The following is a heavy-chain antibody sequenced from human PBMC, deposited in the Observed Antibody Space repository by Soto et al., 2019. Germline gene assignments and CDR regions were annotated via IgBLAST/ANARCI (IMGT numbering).Heavy chain of an antibody. V-gene: IGHV3-21*06. Sequence: PGGSLRLSSAASGSTFTRYSMNWVRQAQGKGLEWVSSISSTTNYIYYGDSMKGRFTISRDNAKNSLYLEMNSLRAEDTAVYYCARESEDLTSNFDYWGQGTLVTVSS. CDR2: ISSTTNYI. CDR3: ARESEDLTSNFDY. CDR1: GSTFTRYS. J-gene: IGHJ4*02.